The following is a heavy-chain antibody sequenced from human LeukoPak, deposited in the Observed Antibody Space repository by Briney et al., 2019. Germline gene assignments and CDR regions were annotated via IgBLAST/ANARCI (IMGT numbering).Heavy chain of an antibody. CDR3: AKDCLPYYYDSSGFDY. Sequence: GGSLRLSCAASGFVFETHAMHWVRQAPGMGLEWVAFIWFDGNNKYYADSVKGRFTISRDNSESTVYLQMNSLRAEDTAVYYCAKDCLPYYYDSSGFDYWGQGTLVTVSS. CDR2: IWFDGNNK. D-gene: IGHD3-22*01. CDR1: GFVFETHA. V-gene: IGHV3-30*02. J-gene: IGHJ4*02.